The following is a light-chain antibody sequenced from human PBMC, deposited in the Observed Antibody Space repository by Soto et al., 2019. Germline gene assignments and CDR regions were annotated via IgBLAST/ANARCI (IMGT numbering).Light chain of an antibody. V-gene: IGKV1-39*01. CDR1: QSISSY. CDR2: AAS. CDR3: QQSYSTWT. Sequence: DIKMTQSPSSLSASEARTLTIACRASQSISSYLNWYQQKPGKAPKLRIYAASSLQSGVPSRFSGSGSGTDFTLTISSLQPEDFATYYCQQSYSTWTFGQGTKVDIK. J-gene: IGKJ1*01.